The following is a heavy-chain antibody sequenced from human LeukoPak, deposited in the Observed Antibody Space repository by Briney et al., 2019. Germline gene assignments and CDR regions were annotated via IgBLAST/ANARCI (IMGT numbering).Heavy chain of an antibody. V-gene: IGHV4-34*01. Sequence: PSETLSLTCAVYGGSFSGYCWSWIRQPPGKGLEWIGEINHSGSTNYNPSLKSRVTISVDTSKNQFSLKLSSVTAADTAVYYCARGIAAAGGAEYFQHWGQGTLVTVSS. CDR2: INHSGST. J-gene: IGHJ1*01. CDR1: GGSFSGYC. D-gene: IGHD6-13*01. CDR3: ARGIAAAGGAEYFQH.